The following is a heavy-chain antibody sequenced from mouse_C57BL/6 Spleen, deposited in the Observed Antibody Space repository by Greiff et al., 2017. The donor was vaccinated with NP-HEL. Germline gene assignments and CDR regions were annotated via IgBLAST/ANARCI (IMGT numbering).Heavy chain of an antibody. J-gene: IGHJ2*01. Sequence: EVKLMESGGGLVKPGGSLKLSCAASGFTFSSYAMSWVRQTPEKRLEWVATISDGGSYTCYPDNVKGRFTISRDNAKNNLYLQMSHLKSEDTAMYYCARDGTQATGNFDYWGQGTTLTVSS. V-gene: IGHV5-4*01. CDR2: ISDGGSYT. CDR1: GFTFSSYA. CDR3: ARDGTQATGNFDY. D-gene: IGHD3-2*02.